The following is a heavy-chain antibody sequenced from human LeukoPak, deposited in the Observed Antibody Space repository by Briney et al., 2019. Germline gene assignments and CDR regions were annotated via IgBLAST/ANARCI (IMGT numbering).Heavy chain of an antibody. D-gene: IGHD2-2*01. CDR3: ARGGDIVVVPAAYDY. Sequence: GGSLRLSCGASGSTFSASDMHWVRQAPGKGLEWVAVIWHDESIKSYADSVKGRFTVSKDNSQTTIYLQMNSLRAEDTAVYYCARGGDIVVVPAAYDYWGQGTLVTVSS. CDR2: IWHDESIK. J-gene: IGHJ4*02. V-gene: IGHV3-30*19. CDR1: GSTFSASD.